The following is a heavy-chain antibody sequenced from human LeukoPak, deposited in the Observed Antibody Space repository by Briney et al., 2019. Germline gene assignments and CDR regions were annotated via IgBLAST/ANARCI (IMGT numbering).Heavy chain of an antibody. CDR1: GFTFSSYE. D-gene: IGHD3-10*01. CDR2: ISSGATTI. Sequence: GGSLRLPCAASGFTFSSYELYWVRQAPGKGLEWVSYISSGATTIKYADSVKGQFTISRDDAKKSLYLQMNSLRAEDTAIYYCGAGRQFVGAFDIWGQGTLVTVSS. CDR3: GAGRQFVGAFDI. V-gene: IGHV3-48*03. J-gene: IGHJ3*02.